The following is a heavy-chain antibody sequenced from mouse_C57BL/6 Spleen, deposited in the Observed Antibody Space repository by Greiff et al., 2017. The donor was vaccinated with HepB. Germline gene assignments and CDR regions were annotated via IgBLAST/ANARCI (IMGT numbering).Heavy chain of an antibody. D-gene: IGHD2-3*01. Sequence: EVNVVESGGGLVKPGGSLKLSCAASGFTFSDYGMHWVRQAPEKGLEWVAYISSGSSTIYYADTVKGRFTISRDNAKNTLFLQMTSLRSEDTAMYYCAKGGSYDGYPWFAYWGQGTLVTVSA. CDR3: AKGGSYDGYPWFAY. J-gene: IGHJ3*01. V-gene: IGHV5-17*01. CDR1: GFTFSDYG. CDR2: ISSGSSTI.